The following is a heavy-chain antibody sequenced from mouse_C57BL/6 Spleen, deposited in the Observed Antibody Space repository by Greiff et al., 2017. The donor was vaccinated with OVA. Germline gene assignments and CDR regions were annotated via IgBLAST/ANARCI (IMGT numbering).Heavy chain of an antibody. D-gene: IGHD1-1*01. CDR3: TTPFDGSFDD. CDR1: GYTFTDYE. Sequence: QVHVKQSGAELVRPGASVTLSCKASGYTFTDYEMHWVKQTPVHGLEWIGAIDPETGGTAYNQKFKGKAILTADKSSSTAYMQLRSLTSEDSAANYCTTPFDGSFDDWGKGTTLTVSS. CDR2: IDPETGGT. J-gene: IGHJ2*01. V-gene: IGHV1-15*01.